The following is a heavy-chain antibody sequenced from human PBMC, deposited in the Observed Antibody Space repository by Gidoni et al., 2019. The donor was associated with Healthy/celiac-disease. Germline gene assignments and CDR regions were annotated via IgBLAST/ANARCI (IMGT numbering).Heavy chain of an antibody. CDR2: ISSSSSYI. Sequence: EVQLVESGGGLVKPGGSLRLSCAASGFTFSRYSMNWVRQAPGKGLEWVSSISSSSSYIYYADSVKGRFTISRDNAKNSLYLQMNSLRAEDTAVYYCARAEAPEWFREKDFDYWGQGTLVTVSS. J-gene: IGHJ4*02. V-gene: IGHV3-21*01. CDR3: ARAEAPEWFREKDFDY. CDR1: GFTFSRYS. D-gene: IGHD3-3*01.